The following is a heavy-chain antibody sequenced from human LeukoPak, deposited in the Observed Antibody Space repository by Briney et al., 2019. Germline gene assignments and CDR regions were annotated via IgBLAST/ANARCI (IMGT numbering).Heavy chain of an antibody. Sequence: ASVKVSCKASGYTFSNYYLHWVRQAPGQGLEWMGLINPTAGNTYYAQRFQGRVTMTRNTSTSTVYMELSSLRSEDTAVYYCARDLEGRDGYLPGDAFDIWGQGTMVTVSS. CDR2: INPTAGNT. CDR1: GYTFSNYY. D-gene: IGHD5-24*01. V-gene: IGHV1-46*01. J-gene: IGHJ3*02. CDR3: ARDLEGRDGYLPGDAFDI.